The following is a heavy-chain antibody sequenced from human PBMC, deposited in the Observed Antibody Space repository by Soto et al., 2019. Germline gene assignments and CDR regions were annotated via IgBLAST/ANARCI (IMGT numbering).Heavy chain of an antibody. Sequence: QVPLVESGGGVVQPGRSLRLSCAASGFTFSSYGMHWVRQAPGKGLEWVAVIWYDGSNKYYADSVKGRFTISRDNSKNTLYLQMNSLRAEDTAVYYCASDQYSSSWWAFDIWGQGTMVTVSS. J-gene: IGHJ3*02. D-gene: IGHD6-13*01. CDR1: GFTFSSYG. V-gene: IGHV3-33*01. CDR2: IWYDGSNK. CDR3: ASDQYSSSWWAFDI.